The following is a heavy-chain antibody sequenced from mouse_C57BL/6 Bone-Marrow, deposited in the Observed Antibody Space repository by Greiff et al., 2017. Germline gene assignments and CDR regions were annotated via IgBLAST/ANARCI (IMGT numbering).Heavy chain of an antibody. Sequence: EVKLQESGGDLVKPGGSLKLSCAASGFTFSSYGMSWVRQTPDKRLAWVATISSGGSYTYYPDSVKGRFTISSDNAKNTLYLQMSSLKSEDTAMYYCARRGVWLGFAYWGQGTLVTVSA. CDR2: ISSGGSYT. D-gene: IGHD2-10*02. J-gene: IGHJ3*01. CDR1: GFTFSSYG. V-gene: IGHV5-6*02. CDR3: ARRGVWLGFAY.